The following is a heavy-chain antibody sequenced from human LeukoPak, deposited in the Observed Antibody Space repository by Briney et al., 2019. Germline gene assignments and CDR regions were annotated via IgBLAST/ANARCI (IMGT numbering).Heavy chain of an antibody. Sequence: SETLSLTCAVYGGSFSGYYWSWHRQPPGKGLEWLGEINHSGSTNYNPSRKSRVTISVDTSKNQFSLKLSSVTAADTAVYYCARGLRGYSYGARRDDYWGQGTLVTVSS. CDR2: INHSGST. J-gene: IGHJ4*02. V-gene: IGHV4-34*01. D-gene: IGHD5-18*01. CDR1: GGSFSGYY. CDR3: ARGLRGYSYGARRDDY.